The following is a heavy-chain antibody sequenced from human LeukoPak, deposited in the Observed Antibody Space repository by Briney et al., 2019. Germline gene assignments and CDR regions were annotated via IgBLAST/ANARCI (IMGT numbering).Heavy chain of an antibody. Sequence: SETLSLTCTVSGGSISGSSYYWGWIRQPPGKGLEWIGNIYYSGSTYYNPSLKSRVTISVDTSKNQFSLKLSSVTAADTAVYYCASITFGGVLDYWGQGTLVTVSS. V-gene: IGHV4-39*07. CDR1: GGSISGSSYY. CDR3: ASITFGGVLDY. CDR2: IYYSGST. J-gene: IGHJ4*02. D-gene: IGHD3-16*01.